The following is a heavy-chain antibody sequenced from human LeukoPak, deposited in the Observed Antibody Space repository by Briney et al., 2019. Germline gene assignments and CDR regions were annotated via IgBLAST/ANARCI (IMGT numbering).Heavy chain of an antibody. V-gene: IGHV3-73*01. CDR1: GFTFSGSA. Sequence: GGSLRLSCAASGFTFSGSAMHWVRQASGKGLEWVGRIRSKANSYATAHAASVKGRFTISRDDSKNTAYLQMNSLKTEDTAVYYCTSGYDILTGYFSFDYWGQGTLVTVSS. J-gene: IGHJ4*02. CDR2: IRSKANSYAT. D-gene: IGHD3-9*01. CDR3: TSGYDILTGYFSFDY.